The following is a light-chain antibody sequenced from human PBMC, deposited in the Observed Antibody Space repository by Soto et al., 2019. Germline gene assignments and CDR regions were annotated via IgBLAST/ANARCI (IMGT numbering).Light chain of an antibody. CDR3: QQRSNWPFT. V-gene: IGKV3-11*01. CDR2: DAS. CDR1: ESVSSY. J-gene: IGKJ3*01. Sequence: EIVLTQSPATLSFSPGERDSLSCRDSESVSSYLVWYQQQPGQAPRLLIYDASNGATGMPARFSGSGSGTHVTLTVRSLEPEDFAGYYCQQRSNWPFTFGPGTKVGIK.